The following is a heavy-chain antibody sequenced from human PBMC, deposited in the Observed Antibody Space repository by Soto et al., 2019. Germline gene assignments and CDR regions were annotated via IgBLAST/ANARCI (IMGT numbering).Heavy chain of an antibody. CDR1: GGSITNSNW. CDR2: IYHAGST. CDR3: ARGPPIVGNTTPLDS. V-gene: IGHV4-4*01. Sequence: TLSLTCSVSGGSITNSNWWTWVRLPPAKGLEWIGDIYHAGSTKYNPSLERRVTISVDTSKNQFALTLTSVTAADTAVYFCARGPPIVGNTTPLDSWGRGTLVTVSS. J-gene: IGHJ4*02. D-gene: IGHD1-26*01.